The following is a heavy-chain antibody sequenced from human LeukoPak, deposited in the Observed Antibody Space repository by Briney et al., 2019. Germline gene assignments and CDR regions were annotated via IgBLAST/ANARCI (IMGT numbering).Heavy chain of an antibody. J-gene: IGHJ5*02. D-gene: IGHD3-3*01. CDR3: ARLLGDGVGYNWFDP. V-gene: IGHV4-39*01. CDR1: GGSISSSSYY. CDR2: IYYSGST. Sequence: SETLSLTCTVSGGSISSSSYYWGWIRQPPEKGLEWIASIYYSGSTYYNPSLKSRVTISVDTSKNQFSLKLSSVTAADTAVYYCARLLGDGVGYNWFDPWGQGTLVTVSS.